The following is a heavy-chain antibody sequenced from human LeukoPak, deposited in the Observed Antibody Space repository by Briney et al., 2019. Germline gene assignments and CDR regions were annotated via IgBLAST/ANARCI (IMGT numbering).Heavy chain of an antibody. D-gene: IGHD6-13*01. V-gene: IGHV5-51*01. J-gene: IGHJ6*03. Sequence: GESLKISCKVSGYSFTSYWIGWVRQMHGKGLEWMGIIYPGDSDASYSPSFQGQVTISADKSISTAYLQWSSLKASDTAMYYCARQKAQQLRLISPRNYYMDVWGKGTTVTVSS. CDR1: GYSFTSYW. CDR3: ARQKAQQLRLISPRNYYMDV. CDR2: IYPGDSDA.